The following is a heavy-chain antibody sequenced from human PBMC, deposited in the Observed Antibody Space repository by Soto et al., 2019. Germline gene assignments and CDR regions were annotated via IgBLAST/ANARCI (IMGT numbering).Heavy chain of an antibody. Sequence: PSETLSLTCTVSGGSISSGGYYWSWIRQQPGKGLEWIGYIYYSGSTYYNPSLKSRVTISVDTSKNQFSLKLSSVTAADTAVYYCARDSSSQDDYGDYVGAFDIWGQGTMVTVS. CDR1: GGSISSGGYY. CDR2: IYYSGST. V-gene: IGHV4-31*03. J-gene: IGHJ3*02. D-gene: IGHD4-17*01. CDR3: ARDSSSQDDYGDYVGAFDI.